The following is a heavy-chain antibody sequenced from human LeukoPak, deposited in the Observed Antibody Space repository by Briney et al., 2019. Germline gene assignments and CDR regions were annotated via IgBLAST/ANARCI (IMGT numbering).Heavy chain of an antibody. Sequence: PSETLSLTCTVSGGSVYTSDYYWSWIRQPPGKGLEWIGYIYYSGSTNYNPSLKSRVTISVDTSKNQFSLKLSSVTAADTAVYYCRGIEAGRRYCFDYWGQGTLVTVSS. CDR2: IYYSGST. D-gene: IGHD6-13*01. CDR3: RGIEAGRRYCFDY. CDR1: GGSVYTSDYY. J-gene: IGHJ4*02. V-gene: IGHV4-61*08.